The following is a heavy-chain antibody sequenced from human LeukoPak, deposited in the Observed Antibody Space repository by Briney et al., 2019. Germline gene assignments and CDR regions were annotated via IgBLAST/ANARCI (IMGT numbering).Heavy chain of an antibody. Sequence: SETLSLTCTVSGGSISSYYWSWIRQPPGKGLEWIGYIYHSGSTNYNPSLKSRVTISVDTSKNQFSLKLSSVTAADTAVYYCARRSSSWPYYYYGMDVWGQGTTVTVSS. CDR1: GGSISSYY. CDR3: ARRSSSWPYYYYGMDV. CDR2: IYHSGST. V-gene: IGHV4-59*08. D-gene: IGHD6-13*01. J-gene: IGHJ6*02.